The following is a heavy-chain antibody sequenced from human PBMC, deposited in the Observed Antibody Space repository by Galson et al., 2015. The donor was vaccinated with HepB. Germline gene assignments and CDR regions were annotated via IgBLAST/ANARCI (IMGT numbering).Heavy chain of an antibody. D-gene: IGHD2-21*01. J-gene: IGHJ5*02. Sequence: QSGAEVKKPGESLKISCKGYGDRFITYWIGWVRQRPGKGLEWMGIIYPGDSDTKYSPSFQGLVTMSVDRSISTALLQWSSLKASDSAMYYCARSVDGDWFDPWGQGTLVTVSS. CDR1: GDRFITYW. CDR2: IYPGDSDT. V-gene: IGHV5-51*01. CDR3: ARSVDGDWFDP.